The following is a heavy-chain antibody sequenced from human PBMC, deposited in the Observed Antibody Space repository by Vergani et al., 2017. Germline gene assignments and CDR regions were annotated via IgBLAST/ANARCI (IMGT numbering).Heavy chain of an antibody. CDR2: IYYSGST. V-gene: IGHV4-30-4*08. CDR1: GGSISSGDYY. J-gene: IGHJ6*03. CDR3: ARVDCSGGSCYNYYYYYMDV. Sequence: QVQLQESGPGLVKPSQTLSLTCTVSGGSISSGDYYWSWIRQPPGKGLEWIGYIYYSGSTYYNPSLKSRVTISVDTSKNQFSLKLSSVTAADTAVYYCARVDCSGGSCYNYYYYYMDVWGKGTTVTVS. D-gene: IGHD2-15*01.